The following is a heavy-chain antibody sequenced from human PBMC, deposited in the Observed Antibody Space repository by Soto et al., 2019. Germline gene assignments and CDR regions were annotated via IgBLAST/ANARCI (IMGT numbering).Heavy chain of an antibody. CDR2: INHSGST. Sequence: QVQLQQWGAGLLKPSETLSLTCAVYGGSFSGYYWTWIRQPPGTGLEWIGEINHSGSTNYNPSLNXSVTISVDTSKNQFSLKLTSVTAADTAVYYCARDKITRLFGYWGQGTLVTVSS. CDR3: ARDKITRLFGY. V-gene: IGHV4-34*01. CDR1: GGSFSGYY. D-gene: IGHD3-10*01. J-gene: IGHJ4*02.